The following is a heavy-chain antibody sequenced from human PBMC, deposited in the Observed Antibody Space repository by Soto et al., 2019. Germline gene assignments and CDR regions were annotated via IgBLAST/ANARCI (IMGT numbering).Heavy chain of an antibody. CDR1: GFTLNTYG. CDR3: ARGYPLLSPYFYYYRDV. CDR2: SWYDGTNK. J-gene: IGHJ6*03. Sequence: QVELVESGGGVVQPGMSLRLSCAASGFTLNTYGMYWVRQAPGKGLEWVAVSWYDGTNKDYADSVKGRFTISRDNSRNTLYLQMNSLRAEDTAVYYCARGYPLLSPYFYYYRDVWGQVTTVTVSS. D-gene: IGHD2-15*01. V-gene: IGHV3-33*01.